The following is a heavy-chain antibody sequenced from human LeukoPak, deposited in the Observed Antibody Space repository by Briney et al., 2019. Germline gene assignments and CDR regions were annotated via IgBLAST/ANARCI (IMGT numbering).Heavy chain of an antibody. CDR2: IKRDGSDK. J-gene: IGHJ5*02. CDR1: GFTFSSYW. V-gene: IGHV3-7*03. Sequence: GGSLRLSCAASGFTFSSYWMSWVRQAPGKGLEWVANIKRDGSDKYYVDSVKGRFTISRDNAKNSPYLQMNSLRAEDTAVYHCARAGNNWNDDIWFDPWGQGTLVTVSS. CDR3: ARAGNNWNDDIWFDP. D-gene: IGHD1-1*01.